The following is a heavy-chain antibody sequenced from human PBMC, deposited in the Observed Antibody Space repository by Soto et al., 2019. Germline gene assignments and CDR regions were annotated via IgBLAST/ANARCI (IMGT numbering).Heavy chain of an antibody. J-gene: IGHJ6*03. CDR2: NYYSGRT. V-gene: IGHV4-31*01. CDR3: ARDHRVSHYFYYYYYMDV. CDR1: GGSISSGGYY. Sequence: QVQLQESGPGLVKPSQTLSLTCTVSGGSISSGGYYWSWIRQHPGQGREWIGYNYYSGRTYYNPSLKRQVTIQVDTTKSQFSQQLSPVTAADTSVYYCARDHRVSHYFYYYYYMDVWGKGTTVTVSS.